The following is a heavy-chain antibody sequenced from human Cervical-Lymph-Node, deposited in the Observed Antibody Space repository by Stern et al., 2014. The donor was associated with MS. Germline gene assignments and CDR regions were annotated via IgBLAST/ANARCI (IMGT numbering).Heavy chain of an antibody. V-gene: IGHV5-51*03. CDR2: IYPGDSET. D-gene: IGHD3-3*02. CDR1: AFSLTNTW. Sequence: EVQLLQSGAGVKKPGNSLTISCTGSAFSLTNTWIGWVRQMPRKGLEWMGIIYPGDSETRYSPSFEGQVTISADKSINTAYLQWSSLKAADTAMYYCARGRGIAFRPDDWGRGTLVTVS. CDR3: ARGRGIAFRPDD. J-gene: IGHJ4*02.